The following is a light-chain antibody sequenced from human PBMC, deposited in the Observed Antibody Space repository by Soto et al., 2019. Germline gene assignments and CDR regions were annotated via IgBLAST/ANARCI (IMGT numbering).Light chain of an antibody. CDR3: QQYNNWPPIT. CDR2: GAS. CDR1: QSVSKS. J-gene: IGKJ5*01. V-gene: IGKV3-15*01. Sequence: EIVMTQSPATLSVSPGERATLSCRASQSVSKSLAWYQQKPGQAPRLLIFGASTRATGIPARFSGSGSETEFTLTNSSLQSEDFAVYYCQQYNNWPPITFGQGTRLEIK.